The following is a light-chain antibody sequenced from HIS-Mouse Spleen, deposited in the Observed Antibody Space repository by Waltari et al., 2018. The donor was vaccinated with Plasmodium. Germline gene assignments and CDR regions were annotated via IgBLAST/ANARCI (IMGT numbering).Light chain of an antibody. J-gene: IGLJ2*01. Sequence: SYELTQPPSVSVSPGQTASITCSGDKLGDKYACWYQQTPGQSPVLVIYPDRKRPPGVPERCSGANSGNTATLTISGTQAMDEADYYCQAWDSSTVVFGGGTKLTVL. CDR2: PDR. CDR1: KLGDKY. V-gene: IGLV3-1*01. CDR3: QAWDSSTVV.